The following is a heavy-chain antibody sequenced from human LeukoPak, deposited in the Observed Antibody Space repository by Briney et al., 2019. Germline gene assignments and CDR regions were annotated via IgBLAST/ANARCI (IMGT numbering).Heavy chain of an antibody. D-gene: IGHD1-26*01. J-gene: IGHJ4*02. CDR1: GFTFSSYA. CDR2: ISNSGGST. V-gene: IGHV3-23*01. Sequence: PGGSLRLSCAASGFTFSSYAMTWVRQAPGKGLEWVSGISNSGGSTYYADSVKGRFTISRDNSKNTLYLQMNSLRAEDTAVYYCARSFSGSYYRNFDYWGQGTLVTVSS. CDR3: ARSFSGSYYRNFDY.